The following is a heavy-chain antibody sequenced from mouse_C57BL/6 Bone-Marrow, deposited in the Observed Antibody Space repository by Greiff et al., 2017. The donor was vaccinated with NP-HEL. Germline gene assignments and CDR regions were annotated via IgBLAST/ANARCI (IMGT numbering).Heavy chain of an antibody. V-gene: IGHV3-1*01. CDR1: GYSITSGYD. CDR2: ISYSGST. CDR3: ARKLFPYWYFDV. D-gene: IGHD1-1*02. Sequence: EVHLVESGPGMVKPSQSLSLTCTVTGYSITSGYDWHWIRHFPGNKLEWMGYISYSGSTNYNPSLKSRISITHDTSKNHFFLKLNSVTTEDTATYYCARKLFPYWYFDVWGTGTTVTVSS. J-gene: IGHJ1*03.